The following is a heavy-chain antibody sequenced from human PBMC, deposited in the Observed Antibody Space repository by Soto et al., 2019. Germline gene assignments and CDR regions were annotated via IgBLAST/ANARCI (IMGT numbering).Heavy chain of an antibody. CDR2: ISSRSTNT. J-gene: IGHJ4*02. CDR3: ARGPLYYFDY. V-gene: IGHV3-21*02. CDR1: GFTFSSYT. Sequence: EVRLVESGGGLVKPGGSLRLSCEDSGFTFSSYTMNWVRRAPGKGLEWVSSISSRSTNTHYADSVRGRFTISRDNAKRSLYLQMNSLRAEDTAVYYCARGPLYYFDYWGQGTLVTVSS.